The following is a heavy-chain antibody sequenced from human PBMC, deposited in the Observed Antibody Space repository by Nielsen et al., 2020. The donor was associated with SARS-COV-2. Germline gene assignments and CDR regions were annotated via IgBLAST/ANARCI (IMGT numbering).Heavy chain of an antibody. Sequence: LKISCAVSGFTFSSYAMSWVRQAPGKGLQWIASISVSLATTYYADSVKSRFTISRDNSNNMLYLHMISLTADDTAVYFCARGRATQDYWGQGTLVTVSS. CDR2: ISVSLATT. V-gene: IGHV3-23*01. CDR1: GFTFSSYA. CDR3: ARGRATQDY. J-gene: IGHJ4*02. D-gene: IGHD1-26*01.